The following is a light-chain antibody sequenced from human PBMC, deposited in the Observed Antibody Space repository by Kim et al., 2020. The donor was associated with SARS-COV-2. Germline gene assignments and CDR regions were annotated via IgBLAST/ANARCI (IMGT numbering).Light chain of an antibody. J-gene: IGKJ2*01. CDR1: RSLSHF. Sequence: SASIGDRVTITCRASRSLSHFLHWYQHKPGEAPKLLISGSSTLQTGVPSRFSGSGFGTEFTLTITGLQPEDVATYYCQQSQSFRYTFGQGTKLEI. CDR2: GSS. CDR3: QQSQSFRYT. V-gene: IGKV1-39*01.